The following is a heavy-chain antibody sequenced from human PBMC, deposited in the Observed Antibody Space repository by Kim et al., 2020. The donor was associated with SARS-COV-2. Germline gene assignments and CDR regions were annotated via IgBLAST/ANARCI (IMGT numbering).Heavy chain of an antibody. J-gene: IGHJ5*01. V-gene: IGHV4-59*01. CDR3: AGGGFGELFGFLPARGNW. Sequence: SETLSLTCTVSGGSISSYYWSWIRQPPGKGLEWIGYIYYSGSTNYNPSLKSRVTISVDTSKNQFSLKLSSVTAADTAVYYCAGGGFGELFGFLPARGNW. CDR1: GGSISSYY. D-gene: IGHD3-10*01. CDR2: IYYSGST.